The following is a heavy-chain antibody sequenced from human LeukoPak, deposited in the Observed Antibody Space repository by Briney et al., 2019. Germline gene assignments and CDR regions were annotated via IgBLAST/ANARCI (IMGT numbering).Heavy chain of an antibody. CDR2: IRYDGSNK. J-gene: IGHJ4*02. Sequence: PGGSLRLSCAASGFTFSSYGMYWVRQAPGKGLEWVAFIRYDGSNKYYADSVKGRFTMSRDNSKNTLYLQMNSLRAEDTAVYYCAKLVRVGTSYCFDLWGQGTLVTVSS. D-gene: IGHD1-26*01. CDR3: AKLVRVGTSYCFDL. CDR1: GFTFSSYG. V-gene: IGHV3-30*02.